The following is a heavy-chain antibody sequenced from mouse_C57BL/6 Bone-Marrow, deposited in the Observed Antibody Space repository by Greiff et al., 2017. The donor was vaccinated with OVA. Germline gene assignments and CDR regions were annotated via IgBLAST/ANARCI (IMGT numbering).Heavy chain of an antibody. CDR2: INPSSGYT. Sequence: VQRVESGAELARPGASVKMSCKASGYTFTSYTMHWVKQRPGQGLEWIGYINPSSGYTKYNQKFKDKATLTADKSSRTAYMQLSSLTSEDSAVYYCVLVDYWGQGTTLTVSS. V-gene: IGHV1-4*01. J-gene: IGHJ2*01. CDR3: VLVDY. CDR1: GYTFTSYT.